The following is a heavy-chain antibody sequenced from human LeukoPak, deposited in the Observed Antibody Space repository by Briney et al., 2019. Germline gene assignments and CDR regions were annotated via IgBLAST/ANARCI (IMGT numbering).Heavy chain of an antibody. J-gene: IGHJ4*02. D-gene: IGHD3-22*01. V-gene: IGHV4-4*07. CDR1: GGSISSYY. CDR2: IYTSGST. Sequence: SETLSLTCTVSGGSISSYYWSWLRQPAGKGLEWIGRIYTSGSTNYNPSLKSRVTMSVDTSKNQFSLKLSSVTAADTAVYYCARSYYYDSSGYWDYFDYWGQGTLVTVSS. CDR3: ARSYYYDSSGYWDYFDY.